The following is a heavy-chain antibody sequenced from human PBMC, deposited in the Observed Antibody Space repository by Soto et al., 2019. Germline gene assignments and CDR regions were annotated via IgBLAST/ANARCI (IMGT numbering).Heavy chain of an antibody. J-gene: IGHJ4*02. CDR2: ISAYNGNT. Sequence: QVQLVQSGAEVKKPGASVKVSCKASGYTFTSYGISWVRQAPGQGLEWMGWISAYNGNTNYAQRLHGRVTMTTDTSTSTAYMELRSLRSDDTAVYYCARDRPYGSGSYYTSGSDYWGQGTLVTVSS. CDR3: ARDRPYGSGSYYTSGSDY. CDR1: GYTFTSYG. V-gene: IGHV1-18*01. D-gene: IGHD3-10*01.